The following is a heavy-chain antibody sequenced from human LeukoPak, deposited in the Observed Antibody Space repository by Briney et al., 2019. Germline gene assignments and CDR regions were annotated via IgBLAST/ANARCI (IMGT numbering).Heavy chain of an antibody. CDR2: ISGSGGST. V-gene: IGHV3-23*01. J-gene: IGHJ4*02. D-gene: IGHD7-27*01. CDR1: GFTFSSYG. CDR3: AKAPGDYYYFDY. Sequence: GGTLRLSCAASGFTFSSYGMSWVRQAPGKGLEWVSAISGSGGSTYYADSVKGRFAISRDNPKNTLYLQVNSLRAEDTAIYYCAKAPGDYYYFDYWGQGTLVTVSS.